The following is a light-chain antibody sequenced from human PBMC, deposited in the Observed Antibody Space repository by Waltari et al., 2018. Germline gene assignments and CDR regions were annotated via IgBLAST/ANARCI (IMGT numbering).Light chain of an antibody. V-gene: IGKV1-6*01. CDR2: AAS. Sequence: AIQMTQSPSSLSASVGDRVTITCRASQGIRNDLGWYQQKPGKAPNLLLYAASSLRSGVPSRFSGSGSGTDFTLTISSLQPEDFATYYCLQDYNYPWTFGQGTQVEIK. CDR1: QGIRND. J-gene: IGKJ1*01. CDR3: LQDYNYPWT.